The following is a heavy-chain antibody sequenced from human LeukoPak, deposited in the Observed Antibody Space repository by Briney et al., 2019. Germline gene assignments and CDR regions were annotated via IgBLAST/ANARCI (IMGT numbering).Heavy chain of an antibody. V-gene: IGHV4-4*07. CDR1: GGSIINYY. CDR3: ARRKVLPTAVDAFDI. D-gene: IGHD2-2*01. Sequence: SETLSLTCTVSGGSIINYYWSWVRQPAGKGLEWIRRIFSSGSTDYNPSLKSRVTMSVDTSKNQFSLKLTSMTAADTAVYYCARRKVLPTAVDAFDIWGQGTTVIVSS. J-gene: IGHJ3*02. CDR2: IFSSGST.